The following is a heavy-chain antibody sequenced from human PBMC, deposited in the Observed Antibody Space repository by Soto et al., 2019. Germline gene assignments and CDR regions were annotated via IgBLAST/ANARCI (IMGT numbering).Heavy chain of an antibody. Sequence: GESLKISCAASGFTFSSYAMSWVRQAPGKGLEWVSAISGSGGSTYYADSVKGRFTISRDNSKNTLYLQMNSLRAEDTAVYYCAKAPSGSNYYYYYYGMDVWGQGTTVTVSS. CDR2: ISGSGGST. D-gene: IGHD4-4*01. CDR1: GFTFSSYA. J-gene: IGHJ6*02. V-gene: IGHV3-23*01. CDR3: AKAPSGSNYYYYYYGMDV.